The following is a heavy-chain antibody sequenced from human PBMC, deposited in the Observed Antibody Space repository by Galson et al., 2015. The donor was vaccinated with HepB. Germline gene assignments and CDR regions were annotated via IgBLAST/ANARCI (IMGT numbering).Heavy chain of an antibody. J-gene: IGHJ4*02. CDR2: IIPIFGSA. CDR1: GGTFSTYT. CDR3: ARQYDSSGYYPY. D-gene: IGHD3-22*01. Sequence: SVKVSCKASGGTFSTYTLSWARQAPGQGLEWMGGIIPIFGSANYAQKFQGRVTITADESTSTMYMELRRLRSEDTAVYYCARQYDSSGYYPYWGQGTLVTVSS. V-gene: IGHV1-69*13.